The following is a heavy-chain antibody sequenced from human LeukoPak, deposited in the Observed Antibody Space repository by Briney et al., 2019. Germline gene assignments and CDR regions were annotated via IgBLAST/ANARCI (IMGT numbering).Heavy chain of an antibody. J-gene: IGHJ4*02. CDR1: GFTFSSYE. CDR3: ARDNYDSSGYYFD. V-gene: IGHV3-48*03. D-gene: IGHD3-22*01. CDR2: ISSSGSAT. Sequence: GGSLRLSCAASGFTFSSYEMNWVRQAPGKGLEWVSYISSSGSATHYADSVKGRFTISRDNAKKSLYLQMNSLRAEDTAVYYCARDNYDSSGYYFDWGQGTLVTVSS.